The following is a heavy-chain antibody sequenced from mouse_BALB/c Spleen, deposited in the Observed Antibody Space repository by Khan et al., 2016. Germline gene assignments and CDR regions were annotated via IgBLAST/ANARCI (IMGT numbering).Heavy chain of an antibody. D-gene: IGHD1-1*01. J-gene: IGHJ2*01. Sequence: EVQLQESGPGLVKPSQSLSLTCIVTGYSITSDFAWNWIRQFPGNKLEWMGYISHSGSTSYNPSLKSRFSITRDTSKNQFFLQLNSVTAEDSATYYCARGDYYGKGYFDYWGQGTTLTVSS. CDR1: GYSITSDFA. CDR3: ARGDYYGKGYFDY. CDR2: ISHSGST. V-gene: IGHV3-2*02.